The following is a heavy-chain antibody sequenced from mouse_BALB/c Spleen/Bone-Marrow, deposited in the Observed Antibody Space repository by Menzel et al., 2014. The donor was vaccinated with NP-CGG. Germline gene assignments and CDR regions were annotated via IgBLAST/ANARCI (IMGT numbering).Heavy chain of an antibody. Sequence: VKLVDSGPGLVQPSQSLSITCTVSGFSLTGNGVHWVRQSPGKGLEWLGVIWRGGSTDYNAAFMSRLTITKDNSKNQVFFKMNSLQGDDTAMYYCAKGGITTVWYFDVWGAGTTVTVSS. CDR2: IWRGGST. CDR3: AKGGITTVWYFDV. CDR1: GFSLTGNG. V-gene: IGHV2-5*01. J-gene: IGHJ1*01. D-gene: IGHD1-1*01.